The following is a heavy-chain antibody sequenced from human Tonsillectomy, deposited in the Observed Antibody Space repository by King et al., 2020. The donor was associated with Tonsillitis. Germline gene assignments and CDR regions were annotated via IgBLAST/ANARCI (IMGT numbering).Heavy chain of an antibody. V-gene: IGHV3-30*18. J-gene: IGHJ4*02. CDR2: LSYDGGDK. Sequence: VQLVESGGGVVQPGGSLRLSCEASGFLFKSFGIHWVRQAPAKGLEWVATLSYDGGDKYYAESVKGRFTISRDNSEHTLYLQMNSLRRADTAIYYCAKEGAGPFDSWGRGTLVTVSA. CDR3: AKEGAGPFDS. CDR1: GFLFKSFG. D-gene: IGHD1-14*01.